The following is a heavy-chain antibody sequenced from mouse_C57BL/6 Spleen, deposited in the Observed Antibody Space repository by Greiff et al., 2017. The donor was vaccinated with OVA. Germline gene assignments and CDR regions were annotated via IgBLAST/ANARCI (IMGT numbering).Heavy chain of an antibody. CDR1: GYAFTNYL. J-gene: IGHJ1*03. CDR2: IYPGSGGT. CDR3: ARNDDEYFDV. Sequence: QVQLQQSGAELVRPGTSVKVSCKASGYAFTNYLIEWVKQRPGQGLEWIGVIYPGSGGTNYNEKFKGKATLTADKSSNTAYMQLSSLTAEAASVCVCARNDDEYFDVWGTGTTVTVSS. V-gene: IGHV1-54*01.